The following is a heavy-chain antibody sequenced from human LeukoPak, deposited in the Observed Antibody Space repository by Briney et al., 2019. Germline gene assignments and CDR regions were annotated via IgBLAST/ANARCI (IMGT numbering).Heavy chain of an antibody. CDR3: ARSFLDYMDV. Sequence: PSETLSLTCTVSGESINPYYWNWIRQPAGKGLEWIGHIYKSGSTNYNPPLKSRVTMSLDTSKNQFSLKLRSVTAADTAVYFCARSFLDYMDVWGKGTTVTVSS. CDR1: GESINPYY. V-gene: IGHV4-4*07. J-gene: IGHJ6*03. CDR2: IYKSGST. D-gene: IGHD2/OR15-2a*01.